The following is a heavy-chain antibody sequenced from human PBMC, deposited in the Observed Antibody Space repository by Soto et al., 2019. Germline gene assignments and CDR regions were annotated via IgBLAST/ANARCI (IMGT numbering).Heavy chain of an antibody. V-gene: IGHV3-13*05. CDR1: GFSLSDYE. J-gene: IGHJ6*03. CDR2: LGAADDP. CDR3: ARTYSGKLPRPADDDYAMAI. Sequence: GGSLRLSCGASGFSLSDYEFHWVRQAPGEGLEWVSALGAADDPYYLASGKVRFSLSRDNAQKSLYLQMNNLRGSDTAVDYRARTYSGKLPRPADDDYAMAIWGRGTTVTVS. D-gene: IGHD3-16*01.